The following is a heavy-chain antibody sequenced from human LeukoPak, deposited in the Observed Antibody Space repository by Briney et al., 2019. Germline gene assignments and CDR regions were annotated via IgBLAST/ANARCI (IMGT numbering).Heavy chain of an antibody. Sequence: PEGSLRLSCAASGFTFDDYGMSWVRQGPGKGLEWVSGINWNGGNTSYADSVKGRFTIFRDNAKNSLYLEMDSLRVEDTALYYCARTSDGNWFDPWGQGTLVTVSS. J-gene: IGHJ5*02. V-gene: IGHV3-20*04. CDR3: ARTSDGNWFDP. D-gene: IGHD1-26*01. CDR1: GFTFDDYG. CDR2: INWNGGNT.